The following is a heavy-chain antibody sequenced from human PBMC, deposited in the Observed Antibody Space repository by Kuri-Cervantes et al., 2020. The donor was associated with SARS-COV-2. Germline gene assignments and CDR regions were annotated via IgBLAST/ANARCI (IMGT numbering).Heavy chain of an antibody. Sequence: SETLSLTCTVSGGSISSYYLTWIRQPPGKGLEWIGYIYYTGSTNYNPSLKGRVTISVDTSKNQFSLKLSSVTAAGTAVYYCARDPTGLQYYFDYWGQGTLVTVSS. D-gene: IGHD4-11*01. J-gene: IGHJ4*02. CDR1: GGSISSYY. CDR2: IYYTGST. CDR3: ARDPTGLQYYFDY. V-gene: IGHV4-59*12.